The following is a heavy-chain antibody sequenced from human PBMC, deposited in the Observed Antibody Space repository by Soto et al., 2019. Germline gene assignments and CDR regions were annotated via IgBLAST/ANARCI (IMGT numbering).Heavy chain of an antibody. CDR3: ARPGTYYAILTGYYPLGSFPY. Sequence: GGSLRLSCAASGFTFSSYGMHWVRQAPGKGLEWVAVIWYDGSNKYYADSVKGRFTISRDNSKNTLYLQMNSLRAEDTAVYYCARPGTYYAILTGYYPLGSFPYWAREPLVAASS. CDR2: IWYDGSNK. J-gene: IGHJ4*02. CDR1: GFTFSSYG. V-gene: IGHV3-33*01. D-gene: IGHD3-9*01.